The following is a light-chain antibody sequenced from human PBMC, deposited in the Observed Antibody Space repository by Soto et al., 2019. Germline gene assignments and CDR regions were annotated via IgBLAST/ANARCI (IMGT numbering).Light chain of an antibody. V-gene: IGKV3-15*01. Sequence: EIVMTQSPATLSVSPGERATLSCRASQSVSNNLAWYQQKPGQAPRLLIYFASTRATGTPAMFSGSGSGTEFTLTISSLQSEDFAVYYCQQYNKWPLTFGGGTKVETK. CDR3: QQYNKWPLT. CDR1: QSVSNN. CDR2: FAS. J-gene: IGKJ4*01.